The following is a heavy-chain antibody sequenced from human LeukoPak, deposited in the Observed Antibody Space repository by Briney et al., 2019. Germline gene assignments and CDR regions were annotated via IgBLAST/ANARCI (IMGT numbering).Heavy chain of an antibody. Sequence: PGGSLRLSCAASGFTFSSYAMSWVRQAPGKGLEWVSAISGSGGSTYYADSVKGRFTISRDNSKNTLYPQMNSLRAEDTAVYYCAKGSYDSSGYYPKALDYWGQGTLVTVSS. D-gene: IGHD3-22*01. V-gene: IGHV3-23*01. CDR2: ISGSGGST. CDR3: AKGSYDSSGYYPKALDY. CDR1: GFTFSSYA. J-gene: IGHJ4*02.